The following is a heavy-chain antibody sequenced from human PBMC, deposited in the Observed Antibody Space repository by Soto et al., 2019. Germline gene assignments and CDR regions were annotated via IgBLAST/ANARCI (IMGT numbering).Heavy chain of an antibody. D-gene: IGHD3-10*01. CDR3: QRLLGYGSGRSGNPYLDC. CDR2: IKTDASEK. V-gene: IGHV3-7*01. CDR1: GFTLRSYW. Sequence: PGGSLRLSFAASGFTLRSYWMIWVRQAPGKGLECLATIKTDASEKKYVDSVRGRFTVSRDNARTSLYLQMDSLRAEDSVVNYYQRLLGYGSGRSGNPYLDCWGRATLLTVSS. J-gene: IGHJ4*01.